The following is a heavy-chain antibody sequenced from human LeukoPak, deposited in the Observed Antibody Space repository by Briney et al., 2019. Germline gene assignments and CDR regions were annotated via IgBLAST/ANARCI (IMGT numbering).Heavy chain of an antibody. J-gene: IGHJ6*03. V-gene: IGHV1-2*02. CDR3: ARDSNIVVPAAIHPSYYYYMDV. D-gene: IGHD2-2*01. Sequence: ASVKVSCRASGYTFTGYYMHWVRQAPGQGLEWMGWINPNSGGTNYAQKFQGRVTMTRDTSISTAYMELSRLRTDDTAVYYCARDSNIVVPAAIHPSYYYYMDVWGKGTRVTVSS. CDR1: GYTFTGYY. CDR2: INPNSGGT.